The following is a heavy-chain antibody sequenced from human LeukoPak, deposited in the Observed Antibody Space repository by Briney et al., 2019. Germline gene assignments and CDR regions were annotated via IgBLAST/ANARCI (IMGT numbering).Heavy chain of an antibody. CDR3: ARDGSGSYYKENDY. CDR1: GGTFSSYA. Sequence: SVKVSCKASGGTFSSYAISWVRQAPGQGLEWMGRIIPILGIANYAQKFQGRVTITADKSTSTACMELSSLRSEDTAVYYCARDGSGSYYKENDYWGQGTLVTVSS. CDR2: IIPILGIA. D-gene: IGHD3-10*01. J-gene: IGHJ4*02. V-gene: IGHV1-69*04.